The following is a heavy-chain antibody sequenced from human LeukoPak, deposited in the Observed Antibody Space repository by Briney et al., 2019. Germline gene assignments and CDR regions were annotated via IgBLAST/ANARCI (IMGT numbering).Heavy chain of an antibody. CDR1: GYTFIDYY. CDR2: INPSTGGT. V-gene: IGHV1-2*06. Sequence: ASVTVSCKTSGYTFIDYYVHWIRQAPGQGLEWMGRINPSTGGTDFAQKFQGKVSMTRDTSISTAYMELSRLGSDDTAVYYCATLGEDKTDTPFDYWGQGTPVTVSS. J-gene: IGHJ4*02. CDR3: ATLGEDKTDTPFDY. D-gene: IGHD3-16*01.